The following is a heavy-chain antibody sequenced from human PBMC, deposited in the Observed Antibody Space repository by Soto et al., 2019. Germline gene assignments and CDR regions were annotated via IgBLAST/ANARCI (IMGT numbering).Heavy chain of an antibody. CDR2: INHSGST. V-gene: IGHV4-34*01. J-gene: IGHJ6*02. CDR1: GGSFSGYY. D-gene: IGHD6-13*01. CDR3: ARGSYSSSWYYYYYGMDV. Sequence: ETLSLTCAVYGGSFSGYYWSWIRQPPGKGLEWVGEINHSGSTNYNPTLKSRFTISVDTSKNQFSLKLSSVTAADTAVYYCARGSYSSSWYYYYYGMDVWGQGTTVTVSS.